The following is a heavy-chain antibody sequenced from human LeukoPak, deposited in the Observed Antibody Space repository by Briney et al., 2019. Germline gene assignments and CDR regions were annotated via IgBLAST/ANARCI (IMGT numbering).Heavy chain of an antibody. CDR2: IYSGGST. CDR1: GFTVSSNY. D-gene: IGHD1-26*01. Sequence: PGGSLRLSCAASGFTVSSNYMSWVRQAPGKGLEWVSVIYSGGSTYYADSVKGRFTISRDNSKNTLSLQMNSLRAEGTAAYYCARDRSPLGGYYYYMDVWGKGTTVTVSS. J-gene: IGHJ6*03. CDR3: ARDRSPLGGYYYYMDV. V-gene: IGHV3-66*02.